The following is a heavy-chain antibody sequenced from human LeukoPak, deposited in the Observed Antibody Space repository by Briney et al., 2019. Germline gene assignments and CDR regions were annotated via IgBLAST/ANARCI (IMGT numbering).Heavy chain of an antibody. CDR1: GFTFSSYE. CDR3: ARDQGYSGYPGNYYYYGMDV. V-gene: IGHV3-48*03. J-gene: IGHJ6*04. D-gene: IGHD5-12*01. CDR2: ISSSVSTI. Sequence: GGSLRLSCAASGFTFSSYEMNWVRQAPGKGLEWVSYISSSVSTIYYADSLKGRFTISRDNAKNSLYLQMNSLRAEDTAVYYCARDQGYSGYPGNYYYYGMDVWGKGTTVTVSS.